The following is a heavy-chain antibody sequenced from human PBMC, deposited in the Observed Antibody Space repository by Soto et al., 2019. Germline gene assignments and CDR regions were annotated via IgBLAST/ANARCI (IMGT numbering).Heavy chain of an antibody. J-gene: IGHJ6*02. D-gene: IGHD5-18*01. CDR1: GFTFSSYA. V-gene: IGHV3-30-3*01. CDR2: ISYDGSNK. CDR3: AREDSYGYVPYYYYGMDV. Sequence: SLRLSCAASGFTFSSYAMHWVRQAPGKGLEWVAVISYDGSNKYYADSVKGRFTISRDNSKNTLYLQMNSLRAEDTAVYYCAREDSYGYVPYYYYGMDVWGQGTTVTVSS.